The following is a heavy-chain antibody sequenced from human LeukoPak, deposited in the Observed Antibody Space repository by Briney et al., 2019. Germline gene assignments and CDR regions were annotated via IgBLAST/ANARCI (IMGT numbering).Heavy chain of an antibody. CDR2: INHSGST. CDR3: ARGRGRYYYDSSGYYP. D-gene: IGHD3-22*01. CDR1: GGSLSGYY. V-gene: IGHV4-34*01. Sequence: SETLSLTCAVYGGSLSGYYWSWIRQPPGKGLEWIGEINHSGSTNYNPSLKSRVTISVDTSKNQFSLKLSSVAAADTAVYYCARGRGRYYYDSSGYYPWGQGTLVTVSS. J-gene: IGHJ5*02.